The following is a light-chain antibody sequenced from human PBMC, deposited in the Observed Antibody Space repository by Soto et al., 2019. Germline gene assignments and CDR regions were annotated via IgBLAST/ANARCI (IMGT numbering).Light chain of an antibody. CDR3: QQYNDYST. Sequence: DIQMTQSPSTLSASVGDRVTITCRASQTISSWLAWYQQKPGKAPKLLIYKASSLESGVPSRFSGSGSGTEFTLTISSLQPDDFAPYYCQQYNDYSTFGQGTKVEIK. J-gene: IGKJ1*01. CDR1: QTISSW. CDR2: KAS. V-gene: IGKV1-5*03.